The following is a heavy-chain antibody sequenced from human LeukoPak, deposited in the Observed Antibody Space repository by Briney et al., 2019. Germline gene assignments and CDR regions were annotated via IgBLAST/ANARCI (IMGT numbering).Heavy chain of an antibody. D-gene: IGHD3-9*01. CDR2: IYHSGST. Sequence: SETLSLTCTVSGYSISSGYYWGWIRQPPGKGLEWIGSIYHSGSTYYNPSLKSRVTISVDTSKNQFSLKLSSVTAADTAVYYCARSGTYYDILTGYNIPYYYYGMDVWGQGTTVTVSS. V-gene: IGHV4-38-2*02. CDR3: ARSGTYYDILTGYNIPYYYYGMDV. CDR1: GYSISSGYY. J-gene: IGHJ6*02.